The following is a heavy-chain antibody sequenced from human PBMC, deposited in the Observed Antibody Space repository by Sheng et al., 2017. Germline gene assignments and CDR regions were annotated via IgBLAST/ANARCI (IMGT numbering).Heavy chain of an antibody. CDR3: ARSGLRDGYNPEAFDI. CDR1: GGTFINYA. D-gene: IGHD5-12*01. Sequence: QVQLVQSGAEVKKPGSSVKVSCKASGGTFINYAINWVRQAPGQGLEWMGGIIPIFGTANYAQKFQGRVTITADESTSTAYMELSSLRSEDTAVYYCARSGLRDGYNPEAFDIWGQGTMVTVSS. CDR2: IIPIFGTA. J-gene: IGHJ3*02. V-gene: IGHV1-69*13.